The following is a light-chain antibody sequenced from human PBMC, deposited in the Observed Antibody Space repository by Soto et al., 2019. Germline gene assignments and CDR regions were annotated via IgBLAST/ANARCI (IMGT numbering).Light chain of an antibody. V-gene: IGLV2-23*01. CDR2: EGT. CDR3: CSYAGYDTYFV. J-gene: IGLJ1*01. CDR1: RSDVGTNNL. Sequence: QSALTQPASVSGSPGQSITISCTGTRSDVGTNNLVYWYQQHPGKAPKLMIYEGTKRPSGVSNRFSGSKSGNTASLTISGLQAEDEADYYCCSYAGYDTYFVFGTGTKLTVL.